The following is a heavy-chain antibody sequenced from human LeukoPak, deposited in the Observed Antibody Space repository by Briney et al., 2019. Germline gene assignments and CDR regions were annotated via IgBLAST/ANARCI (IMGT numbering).Heavy chain of an antibody. CDR1: GFTLSDYY. CDR2: ISSSGNTI. Sequence: GGSLRLSCAASGFTLSDYYMSWIRQAPAKGLEWVSYISSSGNTIYYTDSVKGRFTISRDNAKNSLYLQMNSLRAEDTAVYYCARRRDYFDYWGQGTLVTVSS. CDR3: ARRRDYFDY. J-gene: IGHJ4*02. V-gene: IGHV3-11*01.